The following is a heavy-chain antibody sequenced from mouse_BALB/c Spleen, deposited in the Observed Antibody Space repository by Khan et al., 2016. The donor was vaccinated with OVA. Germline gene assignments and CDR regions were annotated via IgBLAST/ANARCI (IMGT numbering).Heavy chain of an antibody. J-gene: IGHJ3*01. CDR3: ARGCWAY. CDR2: ISSGSSTI. V-gene: IGHV5-17*02. Sequence: DVHLVESGGGLVQPGGSRKLSCAASGFTFSSFGMHWVRQAPEKGLEWVAYISSGSSTIYFADTVKGRFTISRDKPTNTPFLQMTSLRSEDTAMYYCARGCWAYWGQGTMVTVSA. CDR1: GFTFSSFG.